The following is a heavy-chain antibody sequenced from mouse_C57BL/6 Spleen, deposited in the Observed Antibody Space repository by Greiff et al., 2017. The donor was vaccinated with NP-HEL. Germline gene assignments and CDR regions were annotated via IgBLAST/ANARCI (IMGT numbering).Heavy chain of an antibody. J-gene: IGHJ4*01. V-gene: IGHV2-2*01. CDR2: IWSGGST. CDR1: GFSLTSYG. D-gene: IGHD4-1*01. Sequence: QVQLQQSGPGLVQPSQSLSITCTVSGFSLTSYGVHWVRQSPGKGLEWLGVIWSGGSTDYNAAFISRLSISKDNSKSQVFFKMNSLQADDTAIYYCARNPWDEDYAMDDWGQGTSVTVSS. CDR3: ARNPWDEDYAMDD.